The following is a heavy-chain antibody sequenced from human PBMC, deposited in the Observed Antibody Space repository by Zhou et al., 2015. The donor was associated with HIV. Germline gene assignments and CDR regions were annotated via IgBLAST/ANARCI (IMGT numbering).Heavy chain of an antibody. J-gene: IGHJ3*02. V-gene: IGHV1-69*12. Sequence: QVQLVQSGAEVKKPGSSVKVSCKASGGTFSSYAISWVRQAPGQGLEWMGGIIPIFGTANYAQKFQGRVTITADESTSTAYMELSSLRSEDTAVYYCARDRGDYSSSYRSAFDIWGQGTMVTVSS. CDR2: IIPIFGTA. CDR3: ARDRGDYSSSYRSAFDI. D-gene: IGHD6-13*01. CDR1: GGTFSSYA.